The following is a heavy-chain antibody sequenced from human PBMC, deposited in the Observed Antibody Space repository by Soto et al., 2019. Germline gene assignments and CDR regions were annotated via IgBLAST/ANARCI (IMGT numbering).Heavy chain of an antibody. Sequence: ASVKVSCKASGYTFTGYYMHWVRQAPGQGLEWMGWINPNSGGTNYAQEFQGWVTMTRDTSISTAYMELSRLRSDDTAVYYCARGHDFWSYSYWGQGTLVTVSS. J-gene: IGHJ4*02. CDR3: ARGHDFWSYSY. V-gene: IGHV1-2*04. CDR2: INPNSGGT. D-gene: IGHD3-3*01. CDR1: GYTFTGYY.